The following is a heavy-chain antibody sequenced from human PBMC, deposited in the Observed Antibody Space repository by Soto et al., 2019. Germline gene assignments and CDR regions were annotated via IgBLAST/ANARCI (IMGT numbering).Heavy chain of an antibody. V-gene: IGHV1-3*01. CDR2: INAGNGNT. CDR3: ARDVLDFWSGYFYY. CDR1: GYTFTSYA. Sequence: QVQLVQSGAEVKKPGASVKVSCKASGYTFTSYAMHWVRQAPGQRLEWMGWINAGNGNTKYSQKFQGRVTITRDTSACTAYMELSSLRSEDTAVYYCARDVLDFWSGYFYYWGQGTLVTVSS. D-gene: IGHD3-3*01. J-gene: IGHJ4*02.